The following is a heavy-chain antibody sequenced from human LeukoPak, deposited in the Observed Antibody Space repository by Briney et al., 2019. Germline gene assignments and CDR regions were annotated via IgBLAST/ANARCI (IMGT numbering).Heavy chain of an antibody. V-gene: IGHV3-23*01. Sequence: GGSLRLSCAASGFTFSSYAMSWVRQAPGKGLEWVSAISGSGGSAYYADSVKGRFTISRDNSKNTLYLQMNSLRAEDTAVYYCAKDNGGSYYFDYWGQGTLVTVSS. D-gene: IGHD1-26*01. J-gene: IGHJ4*02. CDR1: GFTFSSYA. CDR2: ISGSGGSA. CDR3: AKDNGGSYYFDY.